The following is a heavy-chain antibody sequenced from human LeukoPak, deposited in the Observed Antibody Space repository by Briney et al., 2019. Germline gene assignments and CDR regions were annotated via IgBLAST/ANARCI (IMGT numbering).Heavy chain of an antibody. CDR2: ISSSSSYI. D-gene: IGHD3-10*01. V-gene: IGHV3-21*01. CDR1: GFTFSSYS. Sequence: EGSLRLSCAASGFTFSSYSMNWVRQAPGKGLEWVSSISSSSSYIYYADSVKGRFTISRDNAKNSLYLQMNSLRAEDTAVYYCAGEENYYGSGSYRYWGQGTLVTVSS. J-gene: IGHJ4*02. CDR3: AGEENYYGSGSYRY.